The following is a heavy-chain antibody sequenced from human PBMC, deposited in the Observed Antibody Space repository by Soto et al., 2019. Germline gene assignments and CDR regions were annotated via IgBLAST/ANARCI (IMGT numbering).Heavy chain of an antibody. D-gene: IGHD6-19*01. CDR1: GFTFTSSA. Sequence: SVKVSCKASGFTFTSSAVQWVRQARGQRLEWIGWIVVGSGNTNYAQKFQERVTITRDMSTSTAYMELSSLRSEDTAVYYCAADPDAYSSGWRNFDYWGQGTLVTVSS. CDR3: AADPDAYSSGWRNFDY. J-gene: IGHJ4*02. V-gene: IGHV1-58*01. CDR2: IVVGSGNT.